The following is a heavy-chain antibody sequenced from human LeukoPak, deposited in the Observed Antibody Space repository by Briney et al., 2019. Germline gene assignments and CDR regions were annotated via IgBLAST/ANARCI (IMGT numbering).Heavy chain of an antibody. CDR3: AREAGSSWFFGRFDY. CDR2: TYYRAKWFN. CDR1: GDTVSSNIAA. V-gene: IGHV6-1*01. Sequence: SQTLSLTCDISGDTVSSNIAAWNWIRQSPARGLEWLGRTYYRAKWFNEYAVSVKSRITIKPDTSNSQFSLQLNSVTPEDTAVYYCAREAGSSWFFGRFDYWGQGALVTVSS. D-gene: IGHD6-13*01. J-gene: IGHJ4*02.